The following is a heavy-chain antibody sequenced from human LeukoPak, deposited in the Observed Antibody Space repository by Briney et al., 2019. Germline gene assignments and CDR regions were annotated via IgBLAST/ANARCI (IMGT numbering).Heavy chain of an antibody. J-gene: IGHJ3*01. CDR3: ARNRPIMGITDAFDV. D-gene: IGHD1-26*01. V-gene: IGHV4-59*01. CDR1: GVSISNYY. CDR2: LHYSGSS. Sequence: SEILSLTCSVSGVSISNYYWSWIRQSPGRELEWIGHLHYSGSSSYNPSLRSRVTTSVDMSKNQFSLRLTSVTAADTAVYYCARNRPIMGITDAFDVWGQGTMITVSS.